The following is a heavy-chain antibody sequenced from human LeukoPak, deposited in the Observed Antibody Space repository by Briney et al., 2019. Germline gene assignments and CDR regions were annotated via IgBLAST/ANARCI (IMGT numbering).Heavy chain of an antibody. V-gene: IGHV3-48*03. CDR3: ARGYCSSTSCFGFFWY. Sequence: GGFLRLSCAASGFTFSSYEMNWVRQAPGKGLEWVSYISSSGSTIYYADSVKGRFTISRDNAKNSLYLQMNSLRAEDTAVYYCARGYCSSTSCFGFFWYWGQGTLVAVSS. D-gene: IGHD2-2*01. CDR2: ISSSGSTI. J-gene: IGHJ4*02. CDR1: GFTFSSYE.